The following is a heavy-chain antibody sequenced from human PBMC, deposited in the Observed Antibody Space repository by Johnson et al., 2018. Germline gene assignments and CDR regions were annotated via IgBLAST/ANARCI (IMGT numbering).Heavy chain of an antibody. J-gene: IGHJ1*01. CDR1: GLSFSHVW. CDR2: IKTKSAGGTT. Sequence: VQLVQSGGGLVRPGGSLRLSCAVSGLSFSHVWMNWVRQAPGKGLEWVGRIKTKSAGGTTDYAAPVKDRLTISRDDSESTVYLQMNSLKTEDTAVYYCTTVGIAAAGMGFQHWGQGTLVTASS. CDR3: TTVGIAAAGMGFQH. D-gene: IGHD6-13*01. V-gene: IGHV3-15*07.